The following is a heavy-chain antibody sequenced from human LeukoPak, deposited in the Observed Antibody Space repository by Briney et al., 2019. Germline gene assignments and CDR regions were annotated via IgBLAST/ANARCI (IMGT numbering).Heavy chain of an antibody. D-gene: IGHD3-10*01. Sequence: GESLKISCKGSGYSFRNYWIGWVRQMPGKGLEWMGIIYPADSDSKYSPSLQGQVTMSADQAISTAHLQWRSLQAPDTAMYSCARARFYGSGSPPDAFDIWGQGTKVTVSS. CDR1: GYSFRNYW. V-gene: IGHV5-51*01. CDR2: IYPADSDS. CDR3: ARARFYGSGSPPDAFDI. J-gene: IGHJ3*02.